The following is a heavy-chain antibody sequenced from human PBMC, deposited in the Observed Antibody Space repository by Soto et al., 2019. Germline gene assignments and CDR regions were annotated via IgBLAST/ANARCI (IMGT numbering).Heavy chain of an antibody. CDR2: ISAYNGNT. Sequence: ASVKVSCKASGYTFTSYGISWVRQAPGQGLEWMGWISAYNGNTNYAQKLQGRVTMTTDTSTSTAYMELRSLRSDDTAVYYCARWYYDLWSGLGELGNWFDPWGQGTLVTVSS. J-gene: IGHJ5*02. D-gene: IGHD3-3*01. CDR1: GYTFTSYG. V-gene: IGHV1-18*04. CDR3: ARWYYDLWSGLGELGNWFDP.